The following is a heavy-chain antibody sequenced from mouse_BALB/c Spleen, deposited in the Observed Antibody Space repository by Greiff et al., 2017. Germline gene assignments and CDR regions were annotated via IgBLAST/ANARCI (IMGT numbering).Heavy chain of an antibody. V-gene: IGHV1-14*01. CDR3: ANSLLRLPAWFAY. CDR2: INPYNDGT. CDR1: GYTFTSYV. D-gene: IGHD1-2*01. J-gene: IGHJ3*01. Sequence: EVKLMESGPELVKPGASVKMSCKASGYTFTSYVMHWVKQKPGQGLEWIGYINPYNDGTKYNEKFKGKATLTSDKSSSTAYMELSSLTSEDSAVYYCANSLLRLPAWFAYWGQGTLVTVSA.